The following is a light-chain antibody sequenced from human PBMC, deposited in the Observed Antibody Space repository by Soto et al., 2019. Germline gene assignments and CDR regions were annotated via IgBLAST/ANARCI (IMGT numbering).Light chain of an antibody. CDR3: GAWDGSLSVVF. V-gene: IGLV1-51*01. CDR1: SANIGTNY. Sequence: QAVLTQPPSVSAAPGQKVTISCSGSSANIGTNYVSWYQQFPGTAPKLVIYDSDRRPSEIPDRFSGSKSGTSATLDITGLQTGDEADYYCGAWDGSLSVVFFGGGTKLTVL. CDR2: DSD. J-gene: IGLJ2*01.